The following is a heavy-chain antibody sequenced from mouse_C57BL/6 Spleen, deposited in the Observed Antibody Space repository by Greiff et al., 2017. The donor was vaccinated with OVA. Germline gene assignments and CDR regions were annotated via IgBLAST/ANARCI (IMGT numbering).Heavy chain of an antibody. J-gene: IGHJ2*01. CDR3: ARHGYDGYYGGVYFDY. D-gene: IGHD2-3*01. CDR1: GYTFTEYT. Sequence: VKLMESGAELVKPGASVKLSCKASGYTFTEYTIHWVKQRSGQGLEWIGWFYPGSGSIKYNEKFKDKATLTADKSSSTVYMELSRLTSEDSAVYFCARHGYDGYYGGVYFDYWGQGTTLTVSS. CDR2: FYPGSGSI. V-gene: IGHV1-62-2*01.